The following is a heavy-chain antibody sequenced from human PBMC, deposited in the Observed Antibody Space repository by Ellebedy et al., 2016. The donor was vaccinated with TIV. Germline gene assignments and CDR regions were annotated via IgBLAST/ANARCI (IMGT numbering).Heavy chain of an antibody. J-gene: IGHJ4*02. Sequence: PGGSLRLSCAASGFTFSSYWMHWVRQAPGKGLVWVSRINSDGSSTSHADSVKGRFTISRDNAKNTLYLQMNSLRAEDTAVYYCARDHPLGIENFDYWGQGTLVTVSS. V-gene: IGHV3-74*01. CDR2: INSDGSST. D-gene: IGHD7-27*01. CDR1: GFTFSSYW. CDR3: ARDHPLGIENFDY.